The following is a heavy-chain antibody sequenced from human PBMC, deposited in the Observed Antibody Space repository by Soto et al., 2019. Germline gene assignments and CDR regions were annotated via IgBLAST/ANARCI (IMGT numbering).Heavy chain of an antibody. V-gene: IGHV4-59*01. Sequence: PSETLSLTCTVSGGSISSNYWTWIRQPPGKGLEWIGYVYNSGNTNYNPSLKNRVTISEDTSKSQFSLKVNSMTAADTAVYYCARYRREAVAGYTLDNWGQGILVTVSS. CDR1: GGSISSNY. CDR3: ARYRREAVAGYTLDN. CDR2: VYNSGNT. D-gene: IGHD6-13*01. J-gene: IGHJ4*02.